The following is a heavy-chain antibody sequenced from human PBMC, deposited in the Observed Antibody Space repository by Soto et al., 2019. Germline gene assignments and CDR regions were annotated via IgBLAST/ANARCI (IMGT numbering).Heavy chain of an antibody. J-gene: IGHJ6*03. CDR1: GYTLTELS. D-gene: IGHD3-10*01. CDR2: FDPEDGET. V-gene: IGHV1-24*01. Sequence: ASVKVSCKVSGYTLTELSIHWVRQAPGKGLEWMGGFDPEDGETIYAQKFQGRVTMTEDTSTDTAYMELSSLRSEDTAVYYCATVSFQTMVRGVTDYYYYYMDVWGKGTTVTVSS. CDR3: ATVSFQTMVRGVTDYYYYYMDV.